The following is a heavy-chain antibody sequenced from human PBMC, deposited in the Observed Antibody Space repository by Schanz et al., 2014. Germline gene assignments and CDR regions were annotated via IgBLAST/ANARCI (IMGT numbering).Heavy chain of an antibody. CDR3: VRERTNYGGNSYFFDH. CDR2: ISSRSSHI. V-gene: IGHV3-21*01. CDR1: GFAFSSYA. D-gene: IGHD2-21*02. Sequence: EVQLLESGGGLVQPGGSLRLSCLASGFAFSSYAMSWVRQAPGKGLEWVSSISSRSSHIYYADSVKGRFTVSRDNAKNSVYLQMNGLRVEDTAVYYCVRERTNYGGNSYFFDHWGQGTLVTVSS. J-gene: IGHJ4*02.